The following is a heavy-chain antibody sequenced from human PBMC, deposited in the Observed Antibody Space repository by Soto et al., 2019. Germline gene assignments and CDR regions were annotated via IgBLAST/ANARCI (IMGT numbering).Heavy chain of an antibody. V-gene: IGHV3-30*03. CDR1: GFTFSSYG. J-gene: IGHJ6*02. Sequence: HPGGSLRLSCAASGFTFSSYGMHWVRQAPGKGLEWVAVISYDGSNKYYADSVKGRFTISRDNSKNTLYLQMNSLRAEDTAVYYCARDVGWLVYYYYGMDVWGQGTTVTVS. CDR3: ARDVGWLVYYYYGMDV. CDR2: ISYDGSNK. D-gene: IGHD6-19*01.